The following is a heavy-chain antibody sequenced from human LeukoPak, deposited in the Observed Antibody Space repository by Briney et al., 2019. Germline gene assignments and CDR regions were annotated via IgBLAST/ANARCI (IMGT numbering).Heavy chain of an antibody. V-gene: IGHV1-18*01. D-gene: IGHD3-22*01. CDR3: AREPDYYDSSGDPPPFDY. CDR2: VSTDNGNT. Sequence: ASVKVSRKASGYIFSNFLITWVRQAPGQGLEWMGWVSTDNGNTKYAQKIQGRVTMTTDTSTSTAYMEPKSLRSDDTAVYYCAREPDYYDSSGDPPPFDYWGQGTLVTVSS. J-gene: IGHJ4*02. CDR1: GYIFSNFL.